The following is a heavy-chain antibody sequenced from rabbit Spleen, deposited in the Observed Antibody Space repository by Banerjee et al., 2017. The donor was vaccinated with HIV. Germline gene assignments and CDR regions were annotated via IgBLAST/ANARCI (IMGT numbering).Heavy chain of an antibody. Sequence: QERLVESGGGLVKPEGSLTLTCTASGFSFSNKAVMCWVRQAPGKGLEWIACINAVTGKAVYASWAKGRFTCSKTSSTTVTLQMTSLTVADTATYFCARDTGSSFSSYGMDLWGPGTLVTVS. CDR1: GFSFSNKAV. D-gene: IGHD8-1*01. CDR3: ARDTGSSFSSYGMDL. J-gene: IGHJ6*01. CDR2: INAVTGKA. V-gene: IGHV1S45*01.